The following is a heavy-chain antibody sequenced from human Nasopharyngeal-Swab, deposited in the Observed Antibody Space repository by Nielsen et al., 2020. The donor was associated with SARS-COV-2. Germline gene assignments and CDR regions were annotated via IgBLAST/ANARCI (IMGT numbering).Heavy chain of an antibody. V-gene: IGHV5-10-1*01. CDR1: GYSFPSYW. CDR3: ARRLRYFGVLYGMDV. D-gene: IGHD3-9*01. J-gene: IGHJ6*02. CDR2: IDPSDSYI. Sequence: GESLKISCKGSGYSFPSYWISWVRQMPGKGLEWMGKIDPSDSYINYSPSFQGHVTISADRSISTAYLQWSSLKASDTAMYYCARRLRYFGVLYGMDVWGQGTTVIVSS.